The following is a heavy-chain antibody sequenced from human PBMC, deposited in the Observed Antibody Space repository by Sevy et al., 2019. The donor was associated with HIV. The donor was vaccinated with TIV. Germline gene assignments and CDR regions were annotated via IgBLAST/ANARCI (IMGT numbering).Heavy chain of an antibody. CDR1: GFTFSSYW. CDR3: ARSLKDIVVVPAAMGYYYYYYGMDV. D-gene: IGHD2-2*01. CDR2: IKQDGSEK. V-gene: IGHV3-7*01. Sequence: GGSLRLSCAASGFTFSSYWMSWVRQAPGKGLEWVANIKQDGSEKYYVDSVKGRFTISRDNGKNSLYLQMNSLRAEDTAVYYCARSLKDIVVVPAAMGYYYYYYGMDVWGQGTTVTVSS. J-gene: IGHJ6*02.